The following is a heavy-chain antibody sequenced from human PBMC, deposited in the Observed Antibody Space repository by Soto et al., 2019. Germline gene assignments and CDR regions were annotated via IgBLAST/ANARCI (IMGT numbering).Heavy chain of an antibody. CDR2: IRSKTHSYAT. J-gene: IGHJ4*02. V-gene: IGHV3-73*02. CDR1: GFTLSGSA. CDR3: TRSGGSYSFGY. D-gene: IGHD1-26*01. Sequence: EVQLVESGGGLVQPGESLKLSCAASGFTLSGSAVHWVRQASGKGLEWVGRIRSKTHSYATEYIASVKGRFTMSRDDSNNTAYLQMNGLKTDATAVYYCTRSGGSYSFGYWGQGNLVTVSS.